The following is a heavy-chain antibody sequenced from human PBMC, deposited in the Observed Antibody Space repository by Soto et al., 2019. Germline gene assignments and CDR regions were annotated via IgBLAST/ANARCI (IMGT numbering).Heavy chain of an antibody. CDR1: GYIFANYW. V-gene: IGHV5-51*01. Sequence: GESLKISWSVSGYIFANYWIGWVRQMPGKGLEWMGIIYGVDSDTKYSPSFQGQVTISADKSVFTAYLQWRSLKASDTARYYCASLSRLGPQSAFYYWGQGALVTVSS. CDR3: ASLSRLGPQSAFYY. D-gene: IGHD1-26*01. J-gene: IGHJ4*02. CDR2: IYGVDSDT.